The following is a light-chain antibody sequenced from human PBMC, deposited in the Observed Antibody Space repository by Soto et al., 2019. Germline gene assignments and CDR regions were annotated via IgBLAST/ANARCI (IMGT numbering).Light chain of an antibody. J-gene: IGKJ4*01. CDR2: DIS. V-gene: IGKV1-33*01. CDR1: QEINKY. CDR3: QQYDNVSLT. Sequence: IQMTQSTSSLSASLGDSVTMTCQASQEINKYLNWDQQKPGKAPELLIYDISKLETGVPSKFSGSRYGSDFTFTIRSLKPEDFATYYCQQYDNVSLTFGGGTKVDIK.